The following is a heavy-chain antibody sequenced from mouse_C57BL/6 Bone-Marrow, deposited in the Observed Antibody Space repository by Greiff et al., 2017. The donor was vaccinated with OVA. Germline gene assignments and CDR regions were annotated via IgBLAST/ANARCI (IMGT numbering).Heavy chain of an antibody. D-gene: IGHD1-1*01. V-gene: IGHV5-17*01. CDR3: ADGSSLYAMDY. CDR1: GFTFRDYG. Sequence: EVMLVESGGGLVKPGGSLKLSCAASGFTFRDYGMHWVRQAPEKGLEWVAYISSGSSTIYYADTVKGRFTISRDNAKNTLFLQMTSLRSEDTAMYYCADGSSLYAMDYWGQGTSVTVSS. CDR2: ISSGSSTI. J-gene: IGHJ4*01.